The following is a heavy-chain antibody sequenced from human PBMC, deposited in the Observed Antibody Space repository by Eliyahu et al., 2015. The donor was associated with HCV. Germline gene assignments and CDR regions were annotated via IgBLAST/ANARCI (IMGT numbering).Heavy chain of an antibody. J-gene: IGHJ4*02. Sequence: QITLKESGPTLVKPTQTLPLXXSFSGXXISXNGVGVGWIRPPPGKALEWLALIYWDDDKRYSPYLKSRLTITKDTSRNQVVLTMTNMDPVDTATYYCVRTPYNILTGYYYFDFWGQGTLVTVSS. CDR1: GXXISXNGVG. CDR2: IYWDDDK. D-gene: IGHD3-9*01. CDR3: VRTPYNILTGYYYFDF. V-gene: IGHV2-5*02.